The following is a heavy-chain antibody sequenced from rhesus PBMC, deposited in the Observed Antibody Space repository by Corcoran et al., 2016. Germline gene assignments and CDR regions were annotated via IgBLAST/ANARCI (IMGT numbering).Heavy chain of an antibody. J-gene: IGHJ6*01. V-gene: IGHV4-122*02. CDR2: ITYSGST. D-gene: IGHD3-16*01. Sequence: QVQLQESGPGLVKPSETLSLTCAVSGYSISGYYWSWIRQAPGKGLEWIGYITYSGSTSSTPSLNSGFTISRDTSKTQFSLKLSSVTAADTAVYYCAREPPHYYSGSYYGLDSWGQGVVVTVSS. CDR3: AREPPHYYSGSYYGLDS. CDR1: GYSISGYY.